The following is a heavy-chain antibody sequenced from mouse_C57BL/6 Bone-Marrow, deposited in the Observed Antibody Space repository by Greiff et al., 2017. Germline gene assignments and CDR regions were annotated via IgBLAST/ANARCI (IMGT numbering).Heavy chain of an antibody. CDR3: ARGRLRRGRYFDY. CDR1: GYTFTSYW. Sequence: VQLQQPGAELVRPGSSVKLSCKASGYTFTSYWMAWVKQRPGQGLEWIGNIYPSDSETHYNQTFKDKATLTVDKSSSTAYMQLSSLTSEDSAVYYCARGRLRRGRYFDYWGQGTTLTVSS. D-gene: IGHD2-4*01. CDR2: IYPSDSET. J-gene: IGHJ2*01. V-gene: IGHV1-61*01.